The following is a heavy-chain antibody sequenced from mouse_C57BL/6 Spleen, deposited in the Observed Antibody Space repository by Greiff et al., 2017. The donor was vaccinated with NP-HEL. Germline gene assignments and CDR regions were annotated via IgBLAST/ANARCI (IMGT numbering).Heavy chain of an antibody. CDR1: GFNITDYY. D-gene: IGHD1-1*01. Sequence: VQLQQSGAELVKPGASVKLSCTASGFNITDYYMHWVKQRTEQGLEWIGRIDPADGETNYAPKFQGKATITADTSSNTAYLQLSSLTSEDTAVYYCARAITTARGWFAYWGQGTLVTVSA. J-gene: IGHJ3*01. CDR3: ARAITTARGWFAY. CDR2: IDPADGET. V-gene: IGHV14-2*01.